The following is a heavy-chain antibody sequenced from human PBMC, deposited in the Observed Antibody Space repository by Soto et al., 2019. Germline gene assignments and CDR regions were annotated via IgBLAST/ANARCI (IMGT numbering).Heavy chain of an antibody. Sequence: GGSLRLSCAASGFTFSSYWMHWVRQAPGKGLVWVSRINSDGSSTSYADSVKGRFTISRDNAKNTLYLQMNSLRAEDTAVYYCARAYDGMDAFDIWGQGTMVTVSS. D-gene: IGHD3-16*01. J-gene: IGHJ3*02. CDR3: ARAYDGMDAFDI. V-gene: IGHV3-74*01. CDR1: GFTFSSYW. CDR2: INSDGSST.